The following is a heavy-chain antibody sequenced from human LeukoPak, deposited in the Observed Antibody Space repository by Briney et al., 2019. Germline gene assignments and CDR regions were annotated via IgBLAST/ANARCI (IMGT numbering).Heavy chain of an antibody. CDR3: ARLVVTEDRAFDI. CDR1: GFTFSKYW. J-gene: IGHJ3*02. V-gene: IGHV3-74*01. D-gene: IGHD2-21*02. CDR2: INSDGSWT. Sequence: GGSLRLSCGASGFTFSKYWMHWVRQAPGKGLVWVSRINSDGSWTSYADSVKGRFTISRDNAKNTLYLQMNSLRAEDTAVYYCARLVVTEDRAFDIWGQGTMVTGS.